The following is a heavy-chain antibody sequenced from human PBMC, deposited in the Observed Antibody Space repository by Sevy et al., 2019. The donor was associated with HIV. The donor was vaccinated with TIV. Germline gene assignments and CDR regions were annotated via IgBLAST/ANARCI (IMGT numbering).Heavy chain of an antibody. J-gene: IGHJ4*02. CDR2: TYYRSQWYN. V-gene: IGHV6-1*01. CDR1: GDSVSSNSAA. D-gene: IGHD6-13*01. CDR3: ARALGSSSWYGGYYFDY. Sequence: LETLSLTCAISGDSVSSNSAAWNWIRQSPSRGLEWLGRTYYRSQWYNDYAVSVKSRITINPDTSKNQFSLQLNSVTPEDTAVYYCARALGSSSWYGGYYFDYWGQGTLVTVSS.